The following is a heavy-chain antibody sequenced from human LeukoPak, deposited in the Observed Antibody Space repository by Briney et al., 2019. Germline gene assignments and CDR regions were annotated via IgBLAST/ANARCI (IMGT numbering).Heavy chain of an antibody. V-gene: IGHV4-38-2*02. CDR1: GYSISSGYY. D-gene: IGHD6-6*01. CDR3: ARALIAARYFDY. CDR2: IYHSGRT. Sequence: SETLSLTCTVSGYSISSGYYWGWIRQPPGKGLEWIGSIYHSGRTFYNPSLKSRVTISVDTSKNQFSLKLSSVTAADTAVYYCARALIAARYFDYWGQGTLVTVSS. J-gene: IGHJ4*02.